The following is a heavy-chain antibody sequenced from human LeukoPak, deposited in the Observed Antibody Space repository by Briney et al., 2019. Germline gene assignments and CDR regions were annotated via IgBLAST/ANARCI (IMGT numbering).Heavy chain of an antibody. CDR3: ASRAGGAVAFGY. CDR2: INSDGSST. V-gene: IGHV3-74*01. D-gene: IGHD6-19*01. CDR1: GFTFSSYW. J-gene: IGHJ4*02. Sequence: GSLRLSCAASGFTFSSYWMHWVRQAPGKGLVWVSRINSDGSSTSYADSVKGRFTISRDNAKNTLYLQMNSLRAEDTAVYYCASRAGGAVAFGYWGQGTLVTVSS.